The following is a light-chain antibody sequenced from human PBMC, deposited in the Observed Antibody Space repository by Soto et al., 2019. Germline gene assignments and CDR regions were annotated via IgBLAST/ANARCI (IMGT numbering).Light chain of an antibody. CDR2: KAS. V-gene: IGKV1-5*03. Sequence: DIQMTQSPSTLSGSVGVRVTITCRASQTISSWLAWYQQKPGKAPKLLFYKASTLKSGVPSRFSCSGPGTEFTLTISSLQPDDFATYYCQHYNSYSEAFGQGTKVDIK. J-gene: IGKJ1*01. CDR3: QHYNSYSEA. CDR1: QTISSW.